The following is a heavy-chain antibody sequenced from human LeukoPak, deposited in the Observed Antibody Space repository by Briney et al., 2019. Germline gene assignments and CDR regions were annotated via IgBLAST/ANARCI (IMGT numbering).Heavy chain of an antibody. V-gene: IGHV4-59*01. Sequence: SETLSLTCTVAGGSISSYYWSWIRQPPGKGLEWIGYIYYSGSTNYNPSLKSRVTISVDTSKNQFSLKLSSVTAADTAVYYCARVRVHCTNGVCYKDFDYWGQGTLVTVSS. CDR2: IYYSGST. J-gene: IGHJ4*02. CDR3: ARVRVHCTNGVCYKDFDY. CDR1: GGSISSYY. D-gene: IGHD2-8*01.